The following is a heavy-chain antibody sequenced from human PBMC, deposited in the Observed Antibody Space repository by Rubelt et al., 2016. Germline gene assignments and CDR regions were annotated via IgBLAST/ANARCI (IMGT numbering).Heavy chain of an antibody. CDR2: IKQDGSEK. D-gene: IGHD6-13*01. J-gene: IGHJ4*02. Sequence: APGKGLEWVANIKQDGSEKYYVDSVKGRFTISRDNAKNSLYLQMNSLRAEDTAVDYWARGRGSSSDQFDDWGQGTLVTVSS. V-gene: IGHV3-7*01. CDR3: ARGRGSSSDQFDD.